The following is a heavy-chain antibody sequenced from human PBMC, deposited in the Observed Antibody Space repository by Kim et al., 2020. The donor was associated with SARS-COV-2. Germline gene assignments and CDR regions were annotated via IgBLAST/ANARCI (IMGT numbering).Heavy chain of an antibody. CDR3: ARDDHVGVYATSYFDS. J-gene: IGHJ4*02. CDR1: GFTFGSYW. D-gene: IGHD2-8*01. CDR2: IKGDGSES. Sequence: GGSLRLFCAASGFTFGSYWMSWVRQAPGKEPEWVASIKGDGSESSYVDSVKGRFTPSRDNAKNSLYLNMRSLRVEDTAVYFCARDDHVGVYATSYFDSWGQGTAVTVSS. V-gene: IGHV3-7*01.